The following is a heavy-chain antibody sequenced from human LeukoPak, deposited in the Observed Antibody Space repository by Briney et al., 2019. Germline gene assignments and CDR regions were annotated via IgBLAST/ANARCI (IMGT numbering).Heavy chain of an antibody. J-gene: IGHJ4*02. CDR3: ARGPQELGIPTYFDY. CDR2: IWYDGSKE. Sequence: GGPLRLSCAASGFTFSSFGMHWVRRAPGKGLEWVAVIWYDGSKEYYPDSVKGRFTISRDNSKNTLFLQMSSLRAEDMAVYYCARGPQELGIPTYFDYWGQGVLVTVSS. V-gene: IGHV3-33*01. D-gene: IGHD7-27*01. CDR1: GFTFSSFG.